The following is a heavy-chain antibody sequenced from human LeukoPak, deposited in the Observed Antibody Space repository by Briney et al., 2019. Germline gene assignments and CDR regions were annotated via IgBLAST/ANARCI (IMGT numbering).Heavy chain of an antibody. V-gene: IGHV3-21*01. D-gene: IGHD4-17*01. CDR1: GFTFSSYS. CDR2: ISSSSSYT. J-gene: IGHJ4*02. Sequence: PGGSLRLSCAASGFTFSSYSMNWVRQAPGKGLEWVSSISSSSSYTYYADSVKGRFTISRDNAKNSLYLQMNSLRAEDTAVYYCARDRGGYGDRGFDYWGQGTLVTVSS. CDR3: ARDRGGYGDRGFDY.